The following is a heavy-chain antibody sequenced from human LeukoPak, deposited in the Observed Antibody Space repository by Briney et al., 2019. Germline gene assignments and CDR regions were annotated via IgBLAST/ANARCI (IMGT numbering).Heavy chain of an antibody. CDR3: ARISGYPSNYFDY. V-gene: IGHV1-2*06. D-gene: IGHD3-10*01. CDR2: INPNSGGT. Sequence: ASVKVSCKASGYTFTGYYMHWVRQAPGQGLEWMGRINPNSGGTNYAQKFQGRVTMTRDTSISTAYMELSRLRSDDTAVYYCARISGYPSNYFDYWGQGTLVTVSS. CDR1: GYTFTGYY. J-gene: IGHJ4*02.